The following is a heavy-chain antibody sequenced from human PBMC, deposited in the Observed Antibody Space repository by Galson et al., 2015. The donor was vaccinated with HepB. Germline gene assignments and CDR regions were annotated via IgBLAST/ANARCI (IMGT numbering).Heavy chain of an antibody. J-gene: IGHJ4*02. D-gene: IGHD6-13*01. CDR2: INIGGST. CDR3: ARDLRTQQLVDQ. CDR1: GFTVSSNY. Sequence: SLRLSCAASGFTVSSNYMSWVRQAPGKGLEWVSVINIGGSTYYADSVKGRFTISRDNSKNTLYLQMNSLRAEDTAVYYCARDLRTQQLVDQWGQGTLVTVSS. V-gene: IGHV3-53*01.